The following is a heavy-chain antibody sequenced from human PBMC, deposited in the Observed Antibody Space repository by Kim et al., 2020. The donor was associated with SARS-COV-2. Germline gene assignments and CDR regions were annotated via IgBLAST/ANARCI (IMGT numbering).Heavy chain of an antibody. CDR3: ARFKEEVSMIVVVITAVSSYLDY. CDR1: GGSFSGYY. CDR2: INHSGST. D-gene: IGHD3-22*01. J-gene: IGHJ4*02. V-gene: IGHV4-34*01. Sequence: SETLSLTCAVYGGSFSGYYWSWIRQPPGKGLEWIGEINHSGSTNYNPSLKSRFTISVDTSKNQFSLKLSSVTAADTAVYYCARFKEEVSMIVVVITAVSSYLDYWGQGTLVTVSS.